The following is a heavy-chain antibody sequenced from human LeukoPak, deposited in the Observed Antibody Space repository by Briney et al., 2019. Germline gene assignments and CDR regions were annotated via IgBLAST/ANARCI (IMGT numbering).Heavy chain of an antibody. CDR2: IYHSGST. CDR3: ARDNQGFDY. J-gene: IGHJ4*02. Sequence: SETLSLTCAVSGGSISSGGYSWSWIRQPPGKGPEWIGYIYHSGSTYYNPSLKSRVTISVDRSKNQFSLKLSSVTAADTAVYYCARDNQGFDYWGQGTLVTVSS. V-gene: IGHV4-30-2*01. CDR1: GGSISSGGYS.